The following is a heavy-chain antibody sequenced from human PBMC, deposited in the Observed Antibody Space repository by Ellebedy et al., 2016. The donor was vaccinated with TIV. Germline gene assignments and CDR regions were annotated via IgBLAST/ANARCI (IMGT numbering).Heavy chain of an antibody. V-gene: IGHV1-69*13. CDR3: ARGNCTTTSCWHNFDY. Sequence: SVKVSCXASGGTFSSYAVVWVRQAPGQGLEWMGGIIPLFGTANYTQKFQGRVTLTADDSTGTAYMELSSLRSDDTAVYYCARGNCTTTSCWHNFDYWGQGTLVTVSS. CDR1: GGTFSSYA. CDR2: IIPLFGTA. D-gene: IGHD2-2*01. J-gene: IGHJ4*02.